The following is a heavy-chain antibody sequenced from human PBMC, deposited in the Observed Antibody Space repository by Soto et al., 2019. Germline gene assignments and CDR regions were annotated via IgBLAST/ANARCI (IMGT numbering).Heavy chain of an antibody. CDR1: GYTFNRYG. J-gene: IGHJ4*02. V-gene: IGHV1-18*01. CDR3: ARILWFGEPVPDY. CDR2: ISAANGNT. Sequence: QVQLVQSGAEVKRPGASVKVSCKASGYTFNRYGIGWLRQAPGEGLEWMGWISAANGNTNYAQKFQGRVTMTTDTSTSTAYMDGRSLRSDDTALYYCARILWFGEPVPDYWGQGTLVTVSS. D-gene: IGHD3-10*01.